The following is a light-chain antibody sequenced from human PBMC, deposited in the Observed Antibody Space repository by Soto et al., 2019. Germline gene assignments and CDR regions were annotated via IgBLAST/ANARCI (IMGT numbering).Light chain of an antibody. CDR1: TSNIGSNS. Sequence: QSALTQPPSTSGTPGQRVTVSCSGTTSNIGSNSVYWYQQLPGTAPKLLIYSNNLRPSGVPDRFSGSKSGTSASLAISGLQSEDEADFYCAAWDDTLNGYVFGTGTKVTVL. J-gene: IGLJ1*01. CDR3: AAWDDTLNGYV. CDR2: SNN. V-gene: IGLV1-44*01.